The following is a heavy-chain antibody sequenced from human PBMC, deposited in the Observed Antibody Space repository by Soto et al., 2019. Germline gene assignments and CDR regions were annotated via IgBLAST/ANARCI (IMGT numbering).Heavy chain of an antibody. Sequence: PSEKLPLTCTVSGGSISSGDYYWCWIRQPPGKGLEWIGYIYYSGSTYYNPSLKSRVTISVDTSKNQFSLKLSSVTAADTAVYYCARASVSIFVVVQAPSYNYFGMDVLCQCTMVT. J-gene: IGHJ6*02. CDR3: ARASVSIFVVVQAPSYNYFGMDV. CDR1: GGSISSGDYY. D-gene: IGHD3-3*01. V-gene: IGHV4-30-4*01. CDR2: IYYSGST.